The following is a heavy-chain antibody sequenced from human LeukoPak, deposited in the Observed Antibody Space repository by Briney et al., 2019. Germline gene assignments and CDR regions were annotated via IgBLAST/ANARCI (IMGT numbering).Heavy chain of an antibody. CDR2: IYYSGST. J-gene: IGHJ4*02. V-gene: IGHV4-59*01. CDR1: GGSISSYY. CDR3: ARVKWLRSNSQYYFDY. Sequence: PSETLSLTCTVSGGSISSYYWSWIRQPPGKGLEWIGYIYYSGSTNYNPSLKSRVTISVDTSKNQFSLKLSSVTAADTAVYYCARVKWLRSNSQYYFDYWGQGTLVTVSS. D-gene: IGHD5-12*01.